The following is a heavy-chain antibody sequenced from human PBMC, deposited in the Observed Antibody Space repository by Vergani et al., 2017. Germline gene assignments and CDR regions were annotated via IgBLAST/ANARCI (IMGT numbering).Heavy chain of an antibody. V-gene: IGHV4-39*01. D-gene: IGHD6-19*01. CDR1: GASIRSSNYS. Sequence: QLQLQESGPGLVKPSATLSLTCSVSGASIRSSNYSWGWIRQPPGKGLEWIASIYYSGSTYSNPSLQSRVTISVDTSKNQCSLKLSSVTAADTAVYFCARHSTVEWLVKLGWIDPWGQGILGTVSS. J-gene: IGHJ5*02. CDR2: IYYSGST. CDR3: ARHSTVEWLVKLGWIDP.